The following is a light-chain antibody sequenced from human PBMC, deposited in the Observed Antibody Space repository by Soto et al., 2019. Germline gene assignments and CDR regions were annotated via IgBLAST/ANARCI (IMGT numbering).Light chain of an antibody. Sequence: QSVLTQSPSASASLGASVTLTCTLSSGDSNYDNAWQQQQSEKGPRYLMKLNSDGSHSKGDGIPDRFSGSSSGAERYLTISSLQSEDEADYYCQTWGSGLVVFGGGTKLTVL. J-gene: IGLJ2*01. CDR1: SGDSNYD. CDR3: QTWGSGLVV. V-gene: IGLV4-69*01. CDR2: LNSDGSH.